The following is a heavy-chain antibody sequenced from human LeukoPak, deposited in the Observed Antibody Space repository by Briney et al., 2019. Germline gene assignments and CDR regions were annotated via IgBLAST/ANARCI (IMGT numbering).Heavy chain of an antibody. Sequence: SETLSLTCAVYGGSFSGYYWSWIRQPPGKGLEWIGEINHSGSTNYNPSLKSRVTISVDTSKNQFSLKLSSVTAADTAVYYCARGGVGGPSQDFDYWGQGTLVTVSS. V-gene: IGHV4-34*01. D-gene: IGHD3-16*01. CDR1: GGSFSGYY. J-gene: IGHJ4*02. CDR2: INHSGST. CDR3: ARGGVGGPSQDFDY.